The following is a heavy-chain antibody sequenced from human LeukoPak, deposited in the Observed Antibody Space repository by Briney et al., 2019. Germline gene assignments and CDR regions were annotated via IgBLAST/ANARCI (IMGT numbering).Heavy chain of an antibody. J-gene: IGHJ4*02. CDR1: GFTFNTYG. V-gene: IGHV3-30*03. CDR2: ISRDGTSQ. CDR3: ARAAYCTSTSCHFSGYAQRPLDS. Sequence: GRSLRLSCVASGFTFNTYGIHWVRQAPGKGLEWVAGISRDGTSQDYADSVKGRFTISRDNSKNTLYLQMNSLRTEGTAVYYRARAAYCTSTSCHFSGYAQRPLDSWGQGTLVTVSS. D-gene: IGHD2-2*01.